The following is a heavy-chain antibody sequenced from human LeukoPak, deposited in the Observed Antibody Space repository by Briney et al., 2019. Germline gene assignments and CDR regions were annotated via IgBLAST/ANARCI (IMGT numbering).Heavy chain of an antibody. CDR2: ISSSGSTI. D-gene: IGHD6-13*01. CDR1: GFTFSDYY. Sequence: GGSLRLSCADSGFTFSDYYLSWIRQAPGKGLEWVSYISSSGSTIYYADSVKGRFTISRDNAKNSLYLQMNSLRAEDTAVYYGARDGIAAAGSFVYWGQGTLVTVSS. CDR3: ARDGIAAAGSFVY. V-gene: IGHV3-11*01. J-gene: IGHJ4*02.